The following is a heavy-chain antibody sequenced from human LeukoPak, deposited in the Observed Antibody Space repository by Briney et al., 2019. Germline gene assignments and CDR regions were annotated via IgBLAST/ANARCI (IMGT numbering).Heavy chain of an antibody. CDR3: ARARGSISHWSYYFDY. V-gene: IGHV6-1*01. D-gene: IGHD1-26*01. CDR2: TYYRSKWYN. J-gene: IGHJ4*02. CDR1: GDSVSRNSAA. Sequence: SQTLSLTCAISGDSVSRNSAAWNWIRQSPSRGLEWLGRTYYRSKWYNDYAVSVKSRITINPDTSKNQFSLQLNSVTPEDTAVYYCARARGSISHWSYYFDYWGQGTLVTVSS.